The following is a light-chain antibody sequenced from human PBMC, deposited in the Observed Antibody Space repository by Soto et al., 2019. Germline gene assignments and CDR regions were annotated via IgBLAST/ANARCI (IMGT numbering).Light chain of an antibody. V-gene: IGLV2-14*01. CDR2: DVT. Sequence: QSALTQPASVTGSPGQSITITYPGTSSDVGGYNYVSWYRQHPGNAPKLMMYDVTNRPSGVSNRFSGSKSGNTASLTISGLQAEDEADYYCSSYISSSLYAFGTGTKVTVL. J-gene: IGLJ1*01. CDR1: SSDVGGYNY. CDR3: SSYISSSLYA.